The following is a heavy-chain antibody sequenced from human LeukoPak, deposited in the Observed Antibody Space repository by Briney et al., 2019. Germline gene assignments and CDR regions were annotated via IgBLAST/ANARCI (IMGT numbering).Heavy chain of an antibody. CDR3: ARDPPAYCSGGGCYGDY. D-gene: IGHD2-15*01. V-gene: IGHV3-33*01. CDR1: GFTFSSYG. Sequence: PGRSLRLSCAASGFTFSSYGMHWVRQAPGKGLEWVAVIWYDGSNKYYADSVKGRFTISRDNSKNPLYLQMNSLRAEDTAVYYCARDPPAYCSGGGCYGDYWGQGTLVTGSS. CDR2: IWYDGSNK. J-gene: IGHJ4*02.